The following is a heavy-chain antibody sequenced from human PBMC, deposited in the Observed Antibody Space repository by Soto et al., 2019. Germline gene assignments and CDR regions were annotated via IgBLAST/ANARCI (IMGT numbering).Heavy chain of an antibody. CDR2: IIPIFGTA. CDR1: GGTFSSYA. V-gene: IGHV1-69*06. CDR3: ARDGTDRGYYYYGMDV. D-gene: IGHD1-26*01. J-gene: IGHJ6*02. Sequence: SVKVSCKASGGTFSSYAISWVRQAPGQGLEWMGGIIPIFGTANYAQKFQGRVTITADKSTSTAYMELSSLRSEDTAVYYCARDGTDRGYYYYGMDVWGQGTTVTVSS.